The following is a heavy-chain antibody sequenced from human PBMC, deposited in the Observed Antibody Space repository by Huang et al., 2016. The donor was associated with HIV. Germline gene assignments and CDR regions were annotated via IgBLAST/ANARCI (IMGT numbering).Heavy chain of an antibody. CDR2: IIPILGTP. CDR3: ARDRKYDNAWYWFDP. D-gene: IGHD1-1*01. V-gene: IGHV1-69*01. Sequence: QVQLVQSGAEVKKPGSSVRVSCEASVGTFSSYVINWVRQAPGQGLEGMGGIIPILGTPNYAQKFQGRVTITAEESTSTAYMELSSLRSDDTAVYYCARDRKYDNAWYWFDPWGQGTLVTVSS. CDR1: VGTFSSYV. J-gene: IGHJ5*02.